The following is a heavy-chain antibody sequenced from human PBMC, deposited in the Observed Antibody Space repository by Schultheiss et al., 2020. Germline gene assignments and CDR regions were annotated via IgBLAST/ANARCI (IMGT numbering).Heavy chain of an antibody. D-gene: IGHD5-18*01. Sequence: GESLKISCAASGFTFSDYYMSWIRQAPGKGLEWVSYISSSGSTIYYADSVKGRFTISRDNAKNSLYLQMNSLRDEDTAVYYCARGYYYGYNHWGQGTLVTVSS. CDR1: GFTFSDYY. J-gene: IGHJ5*02. V-gene: IGHV3-11*04. CDR2: ISSSGSTI. CDR3: ARGYYYGYNH.